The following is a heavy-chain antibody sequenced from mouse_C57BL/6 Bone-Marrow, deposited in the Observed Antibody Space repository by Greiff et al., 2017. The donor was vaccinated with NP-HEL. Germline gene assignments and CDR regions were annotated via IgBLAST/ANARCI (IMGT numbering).Heavy chain of an antibody. CDR3: ARRSSYVDYFDY. V-gene: IGHV5-6*01. Sequence: EVQLVESGGDLVKPGGSLKLSCAASGSTFSSYGMSWVSQTPDKRLEWVATISSCGSYPNYPDSVKGRFTLSRDNAKNTLYRQMSSLKSEDTAMYCCARRSSYVDYFDYWGQGTTLTVSS. J-gene: IGHJ2*01. CDR1: GSTFSSYG. CDR2: ISSCGSYP. D-gene: IGHD1-1*01.